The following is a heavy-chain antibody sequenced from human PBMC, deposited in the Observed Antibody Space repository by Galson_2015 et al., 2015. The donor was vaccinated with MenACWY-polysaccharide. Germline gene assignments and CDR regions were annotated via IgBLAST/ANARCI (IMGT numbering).Heavy chain of an antibody. J-gene: IGHJ5*02. CDR1: EGSMSRYY. CDR2: IYDSDTGST. CDR3: ARRAGATSGASRFDP. D-gene: IGHD1-1*01. Sequence: TLSLTCTVSEGSMSRYYWSWIRQSPEKGLEWIGYIYDSDTGSTNYNPSLKSRVTISADTSKNQFSLILSSVTAADTAVYFCARRAGATSGASRFDPWGQGTLVTVSS. V-gene: IGHV4-59*08.